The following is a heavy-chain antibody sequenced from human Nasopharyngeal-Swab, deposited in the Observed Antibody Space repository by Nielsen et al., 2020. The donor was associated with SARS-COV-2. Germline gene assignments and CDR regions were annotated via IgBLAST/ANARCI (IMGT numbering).Heavy chain of an antibody. Sequence: SETLSLTCTVSGGSISSYYWSWIRQPAGKGLEWIGRIYTSGSTNYNPSLKSRVTMSVDPSKSQFSLKVSSVTAADTAVYYCARESAVSARRRWFDPWGQGTLVTVSS. J-gene: IGHJ5*02. V-gene: IGHV4-4*07. D-gene: IGHD6-6*01. CDR1: GGSISSYY. CDR2: IYTSGST. CDR3: ARESAVSARRRWFDP.